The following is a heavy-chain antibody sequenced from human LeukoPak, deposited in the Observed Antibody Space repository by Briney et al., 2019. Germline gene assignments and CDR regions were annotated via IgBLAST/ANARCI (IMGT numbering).Heavy chain of an antibody. J-gene: IGHJ4*02. Sequence: GGSLRLSCAASGFTFSSYAMNWVRQAPGKGLEWVGRIKSKTDGGTTVYAAPVKGRFTISRDDSKNTLYLQMNSLKTEDTAVYYCTRYCSGGSCYSSSDYWGQGTLVTVSS. V-gene: IGHV3-15*07. CDR2: IKSKTDGGTT. CDR1: GFTFSSYA. D-gene: IGHD2-15*01. CDR3: TRYCSGGSCYSSSDY.